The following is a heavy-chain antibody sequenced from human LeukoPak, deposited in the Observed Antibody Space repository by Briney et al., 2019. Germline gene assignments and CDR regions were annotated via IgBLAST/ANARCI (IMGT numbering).Heavy chain of an antibody. V-gene: IGHV2-5*01. CDR3: AHCPIDYDILTGYYTPDWFDP. D-gene: IGHD3-9*01. CDR2: IYWNDDK. Sequence: SGPTLVNPTQTLTLTCTFSGFSLSTSGVGVGWIRQPPGKALEWLALIYWNDDKRYSPSLKSRLTITKDTSKNQVVLTMTNMDPVDTATYYCAHCPIDYDILTGYYTPDWFDPWGQGTLVTVSS. CDR1: GFSLSTSGVG. J-gene: IGHJ5*02.